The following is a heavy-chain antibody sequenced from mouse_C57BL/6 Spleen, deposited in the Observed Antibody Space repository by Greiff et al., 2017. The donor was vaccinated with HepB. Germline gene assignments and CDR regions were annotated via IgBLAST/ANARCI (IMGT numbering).Heavy chain of an antibody. V-gene: IGHV5-12*01. CDR3: ARPPYDGYSWFAY. D-gene: IGHD2-3*01. CDR1: GFTFSDYY. J-gene: IGHJ3*01. CDR2: ISNGGGST. Sequence: EVQLVESGGGLVQPGGSLKLSCAASGFTFSDYYMYWVRQTPEKRLEWVAYISNGGGSTYYPDTVKGRFTISRDNAKNNLYLQMSRLKSEETAMYYCARPPYDGYSWFAYWGQGTLVTVSA.